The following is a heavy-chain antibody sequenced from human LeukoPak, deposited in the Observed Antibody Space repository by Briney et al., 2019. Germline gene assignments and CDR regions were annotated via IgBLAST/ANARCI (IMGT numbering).Heavy chain of an antibody. CDR1: GFTFSSYG. V-gene: IGHV3-30*02. Sequence: GGSLRLSCAASGFTFSSYGVHWVRQAPGKGLEWVAFIRYDGSNQYYADSVKARFTISRDNSKNTQHLQMNSLRAEDTAVYYCVKGYYYYMDVWGKGTTVTISS. CDR2: IRYDGSNQ. J-gene: IGHJ6*03. CDR3: VKGYYYYMDV.